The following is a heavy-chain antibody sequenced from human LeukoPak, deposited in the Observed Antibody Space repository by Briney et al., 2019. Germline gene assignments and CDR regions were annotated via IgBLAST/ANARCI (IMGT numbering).Heavy chain of an antibody. Sequence: PGGSLRLSCAASGFSFSIYNMTWVRQAPGKGLEWVSFITSGSDTINYADSVKGRFTVSRDNARNSLYLQMNSLRAEDTAVYSCARDVGIPSAAPDYYYYYYMDVWGIGTTVTVSS. CDR2: ITSGSDTI. CDR3: ARDVGIPSAAPDYYYYYYMDV. CDR1: GFSFSIYN. D-gene: IGHD6-25*01. V-gene: IGHV3-48*04. J-gene: IGHJ6*03.